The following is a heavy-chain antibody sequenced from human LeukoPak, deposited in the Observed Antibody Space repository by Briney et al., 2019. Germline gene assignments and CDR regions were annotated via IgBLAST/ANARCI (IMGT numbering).Heavy chain of an antibody. J-gene: IGHJ4*02. D-gene: IGHD3-22*01. V-gene: IGHV4-61*01. CDR2: IQYSGST. CDR1: GDSVSGISFY. CDR3: ARYYDSSGYWSSPHFDY. Sequence: PSETLSLTCTVSGDSVSGISFYWSWIRQPPGKGLQYISYIQYSGSTNYNPSLKSRVTISVDTSKNQFSLKLSSVTAADTAVYYCARYYDSSGYWSSPHFDYWSRGTVITVSS.